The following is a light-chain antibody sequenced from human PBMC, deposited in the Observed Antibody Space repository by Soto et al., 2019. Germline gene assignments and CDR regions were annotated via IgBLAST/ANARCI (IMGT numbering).Light chain of an antibody. CDR1: QSLNNG. Sequence: DIQMTQSPSTLSASVVDRVTITCRASQSLNNGLAWYQQTPGKAPNLLIYDASTLENGVPSRFSGSGSRTDFTLTITHLQSEDFATYYCQHYLNYPITFGQGTRLEL. V-gene: IGKV1-5*01. J-gene: IGKJ5*01. CDR3: QHYLNYPIT. CDR2: DAS.